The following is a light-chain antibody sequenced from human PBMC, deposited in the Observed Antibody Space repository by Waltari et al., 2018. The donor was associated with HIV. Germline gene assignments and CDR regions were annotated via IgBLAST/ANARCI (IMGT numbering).Light chain of an antibody. CDR3: YQRSDWPRT. CDR1: QSVSVY. J-gene: IGKJ1*01. Sequence: IVLTQSPATLSLSPGERATLSCRASQSVSVYLAWYQQKPGQAPRLRIYDASNRATGIPVRFSGSGSGTDFTLTISSLEPEDFAVYYCYQRSDWPRTFGQGTKVEIK. V-gene: IGKV3-11*01. CDR2: DAS.